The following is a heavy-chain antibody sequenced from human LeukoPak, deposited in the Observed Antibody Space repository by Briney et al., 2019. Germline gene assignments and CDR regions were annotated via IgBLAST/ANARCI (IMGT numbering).Heavy chain of an antibody. CDR1: GFSFSNHG. D-gene: IGHD6-19*01. Sequence: GGSLRLSCVASGFSFSNHGMHWVRQAPGKGLEWVSVIASDGGAKFYADSVKGRFTLSRDNPKNMFFLQMNLLTIEDTAIYYCAREATWGQWYFDHWGQGTPATVSS. J-gene: IGHJ4*02. CDR2: IASDGGAK. V-gene: IGHV3-30*03. CDR3: AREATWGQWYFDH.